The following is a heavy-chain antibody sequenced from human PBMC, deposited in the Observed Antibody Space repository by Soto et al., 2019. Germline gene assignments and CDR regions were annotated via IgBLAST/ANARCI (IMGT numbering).Heavy chain of an antibody. CDR1: GFSFSISA. D-gene: IGHD2-15*01. Sequence: DVQLVESGGGLVKPGGSLRLSCEVSGFSFSISAMNWVRQAPGKGLEWVSSINSGSTSVRYADSVKGRFTISRDNANNSLSLHMTSQSVAETAVYYGARGGGSLNYWGQGTLVTVSS. V-gene: IGHV3-21*02. J-gene: IGHJ4*02. CDR2: INSGSTSV. CDR3: ARGGGSLNY.